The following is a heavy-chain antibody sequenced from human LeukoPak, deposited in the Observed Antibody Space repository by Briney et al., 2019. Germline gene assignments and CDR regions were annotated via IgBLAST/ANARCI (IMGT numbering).Heavy chain of an antibody. D-gene: IGHD3-16*02. Sequence: AETLSLTCTVSGGSISSSSYYWGWIRQPPGKGLEWIGSIYYSGSTYYNPSLKSRVTISVDTSKNQFSLKLSSVTAADTAVYYCARRYYDYVWGSYRQNYFDYWGQGTLVTVSS. V-gene: IGHV4-39*01. CDR1: GGSISSSSYY. CDR3: ARRYYDYVWGSYRQNYFDY. J-gene: IGHJ4*02. CDR2: IYYSGST.